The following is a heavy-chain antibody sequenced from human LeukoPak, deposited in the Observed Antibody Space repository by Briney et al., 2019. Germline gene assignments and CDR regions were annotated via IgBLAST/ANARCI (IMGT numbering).Heavy chain of an antibody. J-gene: IGHJ4*02. Sequence: PSETLSLTCTVSGGSISSGDFYWTWIRQNPGKGLEWIGYTHYSGSTYYNPSLKSRVTISVDTSKNQFSLKLSSVAAADTAVYYCAREVNWNSATLFFDCWGQGILVTVSS. D-gene: IGHD1-7*01. CDR1: GGSISSGDFY. V-gene: IGHV4-31*03. CDR2: THYSGST. CDR3: AREVNWNSATLFFDC.